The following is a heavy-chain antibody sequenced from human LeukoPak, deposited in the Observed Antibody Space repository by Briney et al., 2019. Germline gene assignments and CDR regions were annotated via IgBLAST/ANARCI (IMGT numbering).Heavy chain of an antibody. Sequence: GGSLRLSCAASGFTFSSYAMTWVRQAPGKGLEWVSAISGSDGTTYYADSVKGRFTISRDNSKNTLSLQMNSLRAEDTAVYYCAKVGNWKYGHHDYWGQGTLVTVSS. V-gene: IGHV3-23*01. CDR1: GFTFSSYA. D-gene: IGHD1-7*01. CDR3: AKVGNWKYGHHDY. J-gene: IGHJ4*02. CDR2: ISGSDGTT.